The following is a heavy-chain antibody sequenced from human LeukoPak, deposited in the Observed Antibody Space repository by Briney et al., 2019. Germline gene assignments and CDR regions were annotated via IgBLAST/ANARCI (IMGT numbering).Heavy chain of an antibody. CDR1: GGTFSSYA. V-gene: IGHV1-69*10. Sequence: SVKVSCKASGGTFSSYAISWVRQAPGQGLEWMGGVIPILGTANYAQKFQGRVTITADKSTSTAYMELSSLRSEDTAVYYCARDSGYDWDWFDPWGQGTLVTVSS. D-gene: IGHD5-12*01. CDR2: VIPILGTA. CDR3: ARDSGYDWDWFDP. J-gene: IGHJ5*02.